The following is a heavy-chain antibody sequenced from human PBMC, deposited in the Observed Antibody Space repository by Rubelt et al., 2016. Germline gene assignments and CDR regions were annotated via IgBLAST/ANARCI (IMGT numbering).Heavy chain of an antibody. J-gene: IGHJ4*02. CDR3: TTDLDDDALWLQR. CDR2: IKSKTDGGTT. D-gene: IGHD5-24*01. Sequence: ASGFTFRNAWMSWVRQAPGKGLEWVGRIKSKTDGGTTDYAAPVKGRFTISRDDSKNTLYLQLHSLKTEDTAVYYCTTDLDDDALWLQRWGQGTLVTVSS. V-gene: IGHV3-15*01. CDR1: GFTFRNAW.